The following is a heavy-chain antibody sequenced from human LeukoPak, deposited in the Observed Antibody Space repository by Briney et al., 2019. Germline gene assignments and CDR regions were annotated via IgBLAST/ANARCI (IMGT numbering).Heavy chain of an antibody. V-gene: IGHV4-4*07. J-gene: IGHJ6*02. CDR2: IYTGGST. CDR3: ARDLGDVVPAARNKYYYYGMDV. Sequence: SETLSLTCTVSGGSISSYYWSWIRQPAGKGLEWIGRIYTGGSTNYNPSLKSRVTMSVDTSKNQFSLKLSSVTAADTAVYYCARDLGDVVPAARNKYYYYGMDVRGQGTTVTVSS. D-gene: IGHD2-2*01. CDR1: GGSISSYY.